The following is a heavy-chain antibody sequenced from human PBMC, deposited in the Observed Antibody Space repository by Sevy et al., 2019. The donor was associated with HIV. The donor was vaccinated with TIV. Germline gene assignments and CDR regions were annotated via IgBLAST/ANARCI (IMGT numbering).Heavy chain of an antibody. CDR2: NSGSGGNS. CDR3: AKVPDSSSWYDQFFFDS. V-gene: IGHV3-23*01. Sequence: GGSLRLSCVASGFTLRNYAMSWVRQAPGKGLEWVSGNSGSGGNSYYADSVKGRFTISRDNSKNTLYLQMSNLRAEDTAVYYCAKVPDSSSWYDQFFFDSWGQGTLVTVSS. J-gene: IGHJ4*02. D-gene: IGHD6-13*01. CDR1: GFTLRNYA.